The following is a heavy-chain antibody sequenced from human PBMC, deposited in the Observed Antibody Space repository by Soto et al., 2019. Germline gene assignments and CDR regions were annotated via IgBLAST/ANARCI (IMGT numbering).Heavy chain of an antibody. J-gene: IGHJ5*02. CDR1: GFTFSSYA. D-gene: IGHD6-13*01. CDR2: ISGSGGST. V-gene: IGHV3-23*01. CDR3: AKEWDAAAGTWSWFDP. Sequence: GSLRLSCAASGFTFSSYAMGWVRQAPGKGLEWVSAISGSGGSTYYADSVKGRFTISRDNSKNTLYLQMNSLRAEDTAVYYCAKEWDAAAGTWSWFDPWGQGTLVTVSS.